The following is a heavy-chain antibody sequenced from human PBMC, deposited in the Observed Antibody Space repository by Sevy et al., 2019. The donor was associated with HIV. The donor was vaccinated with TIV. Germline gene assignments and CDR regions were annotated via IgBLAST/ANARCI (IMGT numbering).Heavy chain of an antibody. Sequence: GGSLRLSCAASGFAFSTHAMHWVRQSPGKGLEWVAVISSEGTETFYAASVEGRFTISRDNSKNTLSLHLNSLRPEDTAVYYCARDGGNSVKWYPLYWGHGTLVTVSS. CDR2: ISSEGTET. CDR1: GFAFSTHA. D-gene: IGHD2-2*01. V-gene: IGHV3-30-3*01. J-gene: IGHJ4*01. CDR3: ARDGGNSVKWYPLY.